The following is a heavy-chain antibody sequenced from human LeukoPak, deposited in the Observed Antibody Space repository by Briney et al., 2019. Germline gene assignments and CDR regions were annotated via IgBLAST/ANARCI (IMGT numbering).Heavy chain of an antibody. CDR3: ARGRDFDWLFGLRY. Sequence: GGSLRLSCAASGFTFSSYAMHWVRQAPGKGLEYVSAISSNGGSTYYANSVKGRFTISRDNSKNTLYLQMGSLRAEDMAVYYCARGRDFDWLFGLRYWGQGTLVTVSS. D-gene: IGHD3-9*01. CDR1: GFTFSSYA. J-gene: IGHJ4*02. V-gene: IGHV3-64*01. CDR2: ISSNGGST.